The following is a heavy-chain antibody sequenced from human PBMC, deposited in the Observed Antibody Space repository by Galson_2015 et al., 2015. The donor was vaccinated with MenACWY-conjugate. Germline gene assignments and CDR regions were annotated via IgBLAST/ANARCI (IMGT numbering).Heavy chain of an antibody. CDR2: TYYRSKWYN. CDR3: ARDEFTGNNWFDP. J-gene: IGHJ5*02. CDR1: GDSVSSKSAA. V-gene: IGHV6-1*01. Sequence: CAISGDSVSSKSAAWNWIRQSPSRGLEWPGRTYYRSKWYNDYAVSMKGRITVNPDTSKNQFSLQLNSVTPEDTAVYYCARDEFTGNNWFDPWGQGTLVTVSS. D-gene: IGHD3-10*01.